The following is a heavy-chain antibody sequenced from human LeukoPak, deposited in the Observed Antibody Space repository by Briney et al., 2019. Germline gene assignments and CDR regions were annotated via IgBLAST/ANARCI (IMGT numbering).Heavy chain of an antibody. CDR2: ITGDSDYM. J-gene: IGHJ4*02. CDR1: GFTFSSYS. Sequence: GGSLRLSCAASGFTFSSYSMNWVRQAPGKGLEWVSSITGDSDYMYYGDSVKGRFTISRDNTKNSLFLQMNSLRAEDTAVYYCARRQGYNYYDYWGQGMLVTVSS. CDR3: ARRQGYNYYDY. V-gene: IGHV3-21*01. D-gene: IGHD1-1*01.